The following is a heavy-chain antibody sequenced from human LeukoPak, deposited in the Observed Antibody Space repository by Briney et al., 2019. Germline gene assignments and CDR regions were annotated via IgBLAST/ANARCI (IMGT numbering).Heavy chain of an antibody. V-gene: IGHV4-34*01. J-gene: IGHJ4*02. CDR2: IYHSGST. Sequence: SETLSLTCAVYGGSFSGYYWSWIRQPPGKGLEWIGEIYHSGSTNYNPSLKSRVTISVDKSKNQFSLKLSSVTAADTAVYYCARVRVADVLFDYWGQGTLVTVSS. D-gene: IGHD3-3*01. CDR1: GGSFSGYY. CDR3: ARVRVADVLFDY.